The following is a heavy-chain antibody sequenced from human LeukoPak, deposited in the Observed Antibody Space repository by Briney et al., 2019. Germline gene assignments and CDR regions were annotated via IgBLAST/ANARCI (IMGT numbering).Heavy chain of an antibody. CDR1: GGSISSGGYY. CDR2: IYYSGST. CDR3: ARLVDCSGGSCYPLPPFDY. Sequence: SETLSLTCTVSGGSISSGGYYWSWIRQHPGKGLEWIGYIYYSGSTYYNPSLKSRVTISVDTSKNQFSLKLSSVTAADTAVYYCARLVDCSGGSCYPLPPFDYWGQGTLVTVSS. V-gene: IGHV4-31*03. J-gene: IGHJ4*02. D-gene: IGHD2-15*01.